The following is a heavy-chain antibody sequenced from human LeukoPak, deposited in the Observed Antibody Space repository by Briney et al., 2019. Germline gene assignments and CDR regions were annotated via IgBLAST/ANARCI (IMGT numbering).Heavy chain of an antibody. CDR2: INPSGGST. J-gene: IGHJ4*02. V-gene: IGHV1-46*01. D-gene: IGHD3-22*01. CDR3: ARGGDSSGYYQMDFDY. CDR1: GYTFTSYY. Sequence: GASVKVSCKASGYTFTSYYMHWVRQAPGQGLEWMGIINPSGGSTSYAQKFQGRVTMTRDMSTSTVYMELSSLRSEDTAVYYCARGGDSSGYYQMDFDYWGQGTLVTVSS.